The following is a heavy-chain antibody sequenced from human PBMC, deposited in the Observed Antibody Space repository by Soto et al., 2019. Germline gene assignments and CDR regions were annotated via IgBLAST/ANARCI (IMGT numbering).Heavy chain of an antibody. V-gene: IGHV4-61*01. J-gene: IGHJ1*01. D-gene: IGHD6-13*01. CDR1: GGSVSSGSYY. Sequence: SETLSLTCTVSGGSVSSGSYYWSWIRQRPGKGLEWIGYINYSGSTNDNPSLKSGVTISVDTSKNQFSLKLSSVTAADTAVYYCARDVAAEGMGIQHWGQGTLVTVSS. CDR3: ARDVAAEGMGIQH. CDR2: INYSGST.